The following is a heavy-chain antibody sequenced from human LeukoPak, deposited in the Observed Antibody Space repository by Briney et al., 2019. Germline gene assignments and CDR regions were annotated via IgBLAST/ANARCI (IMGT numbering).Heavy chain of an antibody. Sequence: PGTSLRLSCAASGFTVSSNYMSWVRQAPWKGLEWVSVIYSGGTTYYADSVKGRFTISRDNSKNTLYLQMNSLRAEDTAVYYCAIEGSWYVDYWGQGTLVTASS. CDR3: AIEGSWYVDY. CDR2: IYSGGTT. D-gene: IGHD6-13*01. V-gene: IGHV3-66*01. CDR1: GFTVSSNY. J-gene: IGHJ4*02.